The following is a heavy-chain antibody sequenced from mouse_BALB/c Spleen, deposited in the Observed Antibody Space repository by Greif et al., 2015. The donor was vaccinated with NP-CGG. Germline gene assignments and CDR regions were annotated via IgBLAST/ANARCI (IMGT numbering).Heavy chain of an antibody. CDR1: GYAFTNYL. Sequence: QVQLQQSGAELVRPGTSVKVSCKASGYAFTNYLIEWVKQRPGQGLEWIGVINPGSGGTNYNEKFKGKATLTADKSSSTAYMQLSSLTSDDSAVYFWARGRYFDYWGQGTTLTVSS. CDR3: ARGRYFDY. CDR2: INPGSGGT. V-gene: IGHV1-54*01. J-gene: IGHJ2*01.